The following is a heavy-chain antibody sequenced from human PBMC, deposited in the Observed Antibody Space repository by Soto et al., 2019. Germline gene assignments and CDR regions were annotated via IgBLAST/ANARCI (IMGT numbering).Heavy chain of an antibody. D-gene: IGHD5-18*01. V-gene: IGHV3-30*18. J-gene: IGHJ4*02. CDR1: GFSVNDYG. Sequence: QVHLVESGGGVVQPGKSLRLSCAASGFSVNDYGMHWVRQAPGKGLEWVALISFDGGHKYYADSVKGRFTISRDDSKNTLYLQVNSLRTEDTAVYYCAKDRLNGYNLYFFDYWGQGTPVTVSS. CDR2: ISFDGGHK. CDR3: AKDRLNGYNLYFFDY.